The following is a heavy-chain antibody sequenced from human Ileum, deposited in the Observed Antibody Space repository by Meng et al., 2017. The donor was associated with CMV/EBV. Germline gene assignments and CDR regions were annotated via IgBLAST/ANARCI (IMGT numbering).Heavy chain of an antibody. Sequence: GGSLRLSCAASGFAFSSYAMSWVRQAPGKGLEWVSSIKGSGDKTYYADSVKGRFTISRDNSKTTLYLQMNSLRAEDTAVYYCARGGTVLDYGMDVWGQGTTVTVSS. V-gene: IGHV3-23*01. CDR1: GFAFSSYA. J-gene: IGHJ6*02. CDR2: IKGSGDKT. CDR3: ARGGTVLDYGMDV. D-gene: IGHD3-3*01.